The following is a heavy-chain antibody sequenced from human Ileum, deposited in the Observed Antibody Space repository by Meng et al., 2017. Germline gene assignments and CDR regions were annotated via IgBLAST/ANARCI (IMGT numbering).Heavy chain of an antibody. D-gene: IGHD3-9*01. CDR3: ATGVDWAKSGNI. J-gene: IGHJ4*02. CDR2: IHPGGST. Sequence: QVQLRPWGAGLLKPSETLSLTCAVYDGSLGGYYVSWIRQPPRKGLEWVGEIHPGGSTSYNPSLQSRVTIAVDTSKNQFSVTLSSVSAADTAVYYCATGVDWAKSGNIWGQGTLVTASS. V-gene: IGHV4-34*01. CDR1: DGSLGGYY.